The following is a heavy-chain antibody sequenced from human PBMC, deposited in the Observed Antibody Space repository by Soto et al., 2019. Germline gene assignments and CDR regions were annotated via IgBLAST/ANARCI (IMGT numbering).Heavy chain of an antibody. J-gene: IGHJ6*02. V-gene: IGHV1-18*01. D-gene: IGHD2-2*01. Sequence: ASVKVSCKASGYTFTSYGISWVRQAPGQGLEWMGWISAYNGNTNYAQKLQGRVTMTTDTSTSTAYMELRSLRSDDTAVYYCARDGIVVVPAHYYYGMDVWGQGTTVTVSS. CDR2: ISAYNGNT. CDR1: GYTFTSYG. CDR3: ARDGIVVVPAHYYYGMDV.